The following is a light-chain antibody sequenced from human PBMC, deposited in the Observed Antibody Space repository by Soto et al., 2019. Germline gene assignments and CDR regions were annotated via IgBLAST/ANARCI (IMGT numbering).Light chain of an antibody. V-gene: IGLV2-14*03. CDR2: DVN. CDR1: SSDVGGYNY. J-gene: IGLJ1*01. Sequence: QSALTQPASVSGSPGQSITISCTGTSSDVGGYNYVSWYQQHPGKAPKLIIYDVNNRPSGVSSRFSGSKSGNTASLTIFGLQAEDEADYYCSSYTRSATYVFATGTKLTVL. CDR3: SSYTRSATYV.